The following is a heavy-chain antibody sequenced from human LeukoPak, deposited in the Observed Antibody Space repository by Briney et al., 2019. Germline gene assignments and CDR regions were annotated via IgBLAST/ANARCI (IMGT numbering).Heavy chain of an antibody. CDR3: ATSHY. Sequence: GRSLRLSCAASGFTFDDYAMHWVRQAPGKGLEWVSGISWNSGSIGYADSVKGRFTISRDNAKNSLYLQMNSLRAEDTALYYCATSHYWGQGTLVTVSS. V-gene: IGHV3-9*01. J-gene: IGHJ4*02. CDR1: GFTFDDYA. CDR2: ISWNSGSI.